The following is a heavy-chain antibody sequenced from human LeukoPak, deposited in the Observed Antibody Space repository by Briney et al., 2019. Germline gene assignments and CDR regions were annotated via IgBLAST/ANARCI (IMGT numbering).Heavy chain of an antibody. CDR1: GYTFTSYG. D-gene: IGHD3-22*01. J-gene: IGHJ6*03. V-gene: IGHV1-18*01. CDR3: ATNYYDSSGTYHYYYMDV. CDR2: ISAYNGNT. Sequence: ASVKVSCKASGYTFTSYGISWVRQAPGQGLEWMGWISAYNGNTNYAQKLQGRVTMTTDTSTDTAYMELSSLRSEDTAVYYCATNYYDSSGTYHYYYMDVWGKGTTVTVSS.